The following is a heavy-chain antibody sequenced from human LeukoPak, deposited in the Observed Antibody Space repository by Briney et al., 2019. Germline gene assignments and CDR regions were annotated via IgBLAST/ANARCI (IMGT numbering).Heavy chain of an antibody. Sequence: GGSLRLSCAASGFTFSSYGMHWVRQAPGKGLEWVAVISYDGSNKYYADSVKGRFTISRDNSKNTLYLQMNSLRAEDAAVYYCARAGYYGSDLDYWGQGTLVTVSS. D-gene: IGHD3-10*01. J-gene: IGHJ4*02. CDR2: ISYDGSNK. V-gene: IGHV3-30*03. CDR1: GFTFSSYG. CDR3: ARAGYYGSDLDY.